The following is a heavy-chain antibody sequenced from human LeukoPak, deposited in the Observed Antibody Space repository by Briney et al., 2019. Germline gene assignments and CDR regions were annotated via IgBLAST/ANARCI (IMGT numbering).Heavy chain of an antibody. CDR2: IYTSGST. D-gene: IGHD6-19*01. CDR1: GDSITSFTYY. Sequence: PSETLSLTCTVSGDSITSFTYYWSWIRQPAGKGLEWIGRIYTSGSTNYNSSLKSRVTMSVDTSKNQFSLKLSSVTAADTAVYYCARDGEAVAGREFYYYYYMDVWGKGTTVTISS. CDR3: ARDGEAVAGREFYYYYYMDV. V-gene: IGHV4-61*02. J-gene: IGHJ6*03.